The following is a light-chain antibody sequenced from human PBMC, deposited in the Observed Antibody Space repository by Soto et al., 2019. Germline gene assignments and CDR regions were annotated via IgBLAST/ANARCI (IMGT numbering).Light chain of an antibody. CDR3: SSYTSSRGV. J-gene: IGLJ1*01. CDR1: SSDVGSYNR. Sequence: QSALTQPPSVSGSPGQSVTISCTGTSSDVGSYNRVSWYQQPPGTAPKLMIYEVSNRPSGVPDRFSGSKSGNTASLTISGLQAEDEADYYCSSYTSSRGVFGTGTKVTVL. CDR2: EVS. V-gene: IGLV2-18*02.